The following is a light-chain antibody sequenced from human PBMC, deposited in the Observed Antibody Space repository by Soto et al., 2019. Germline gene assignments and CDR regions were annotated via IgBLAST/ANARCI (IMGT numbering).Light chain of an antibody. CDR3: IQHSPYPWT. CDR2: ATS. Sequence: DIQMTPSPSSLSASVGDSATITCRASQAIRNDLGWYQQKPGRAPKRLIFATSNFHSGVPSRFRGSGTGTDCTLTMYRPAPDSLAAHYCIQHSPYPWTCGKGTKVDLK. CDR1: QAIRND. V-gene: IGKV1-17*01. J-gene: IGKJ1*01.